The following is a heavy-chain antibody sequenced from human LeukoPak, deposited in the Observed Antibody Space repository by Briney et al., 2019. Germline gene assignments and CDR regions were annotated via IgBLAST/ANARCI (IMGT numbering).Heavy chain of an antibody. CDR3: ARGAQSWEPDNWFDP. J-gene: IGHJ5*02. V-gene: IGHV3-74*01. D-gene: IGHD1-26*01. Sequence: GGSLRLSCAASGFTFSSYWMHWVRQGPGKGLVWVSRINSDGSSTSYADSVEGRFTISRDNAKNTLYLQMNSLRAEDTAVYYCARGAQSWEPDNWFDPWGQGTLVTVSS. CDR1: GFTFSSYW. CDR2: INSDGSST.